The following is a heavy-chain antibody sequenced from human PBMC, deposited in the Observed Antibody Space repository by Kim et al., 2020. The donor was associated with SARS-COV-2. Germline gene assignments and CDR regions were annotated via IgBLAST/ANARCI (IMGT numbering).Heavy chain of an antibody. Sequence: GGSLRLSCAASGFKFEEYGISWVRQVPGKGLQWVSGINWNGGISSYVDSVKGRFTISRDNANNSLYLEMKSLRVEDTALYHCARGAKTTRPFWYFDLWGR. D-gene: IGHD6-6*01. J-gene: IGHJ2*01. V-gene: IGHV3-20*01. CDR3: ARGAKTTRPFWYFDL. CDR2: INWNGGIS. CDR1: GFKFEEYG.